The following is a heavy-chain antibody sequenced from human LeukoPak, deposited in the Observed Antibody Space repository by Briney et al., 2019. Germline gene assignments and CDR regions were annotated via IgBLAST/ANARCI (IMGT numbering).Heavy chain of an antibody. V-gene: IGHV3-7*04. CDR1: GFSFSNYW. Sequence: PGGSLRLSCAASGFSFSNYWMSWVRQAPGKGLEWVANIKQDGSEKYYVDSVKGRFTISRDNAKNSLFLQMNSLRAADTAVYYCARDQWQWLGHFDYWGQGTLVTVSS. CDR3: ARDQWQWLGHFDY. CDR2: IKQDGSEK. D-gene: IGHD6-19*01. J-gene: IGHJ4*02.